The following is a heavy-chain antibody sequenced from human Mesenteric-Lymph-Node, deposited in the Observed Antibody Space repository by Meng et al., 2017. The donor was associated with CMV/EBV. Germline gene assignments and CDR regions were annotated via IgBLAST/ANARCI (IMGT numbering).Heavy chain of an antibody. CDR2: INHSGST. CDR1: GGAFSGYY. D-gene: IGHD4-23*01. V-gene: IGHV4-34*01. Sequence: QVRLQQWGAGLLKPSETLSLTCAFYGGAFSGYYWSWIRQPPGKGLEWIGEINHSGSTNYNPSLKSRVTISVDTSKNQFSLKLSSVTAADTAVYYCARHQRWLKSEGGFNYWGQGTLVTVSS. CDR3: ARHQRWLKSEGGFNY. J-gene: IGHJ4*02.